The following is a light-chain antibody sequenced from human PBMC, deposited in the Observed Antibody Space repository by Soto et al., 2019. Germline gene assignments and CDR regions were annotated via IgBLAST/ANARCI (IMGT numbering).Light chain of an antibody. J-gene: IGLJ3*02. V-gene: IGLV2-8*01. CDR1: SSDVGGYNY. Sequence: QSVLTQPPSASGSPGQSVTISCTGTSSDVGGYNYVSWYQQHPGKAPKLMIYEVSERPSGVPDRFSGSKSGNTASLTVSGLQAEDEADYYCSSYAGSNNLVFGGGTKLTV. CDR2: EVS. CDR3: SSYAGSNNLV.